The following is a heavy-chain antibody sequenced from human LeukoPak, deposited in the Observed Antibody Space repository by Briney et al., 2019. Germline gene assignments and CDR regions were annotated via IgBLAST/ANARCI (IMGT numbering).Heavy chain of an antibody. CDR3: ARGDIALDY. Sequence: SQTLSLTCAISGDSVSTNSATWNWIRQSPSRGLEWLGRAYYKSKWYNNYAVSVKSRITINPDTSKNQFSLHLNSVTPEDTAVNYCARGDIALDYWGQGALVTVSS. V-gene: IGHV6-1*01. CDR2: AYYKSKWYN. CDR1: GDSVSTNSAT. J-gene: IGHJ4*02. D-gene: IGHD5-12*01.